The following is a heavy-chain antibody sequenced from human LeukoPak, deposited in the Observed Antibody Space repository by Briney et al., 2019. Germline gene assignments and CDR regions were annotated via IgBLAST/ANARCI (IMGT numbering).Heavy chain of an antibody. V-gene: IGHV3-21*01. CDR3: ARDGNLWFGEYIDY. CDR1: GFTFSSYS. J-gene: IGHJ4*02. D-gene: IGHD3-10*01. CDR2: ISSSTTYI. Sequence: GGSLRLSCAASGFTFSSYSMNWVRQAPGKGLEWVSSISSSTTYIYYADSVKGRFTISRDNAKNSLYLQMNSLRAEDTAVYYCARDGNLWFGEYIDYWGQGTLVTVSS.